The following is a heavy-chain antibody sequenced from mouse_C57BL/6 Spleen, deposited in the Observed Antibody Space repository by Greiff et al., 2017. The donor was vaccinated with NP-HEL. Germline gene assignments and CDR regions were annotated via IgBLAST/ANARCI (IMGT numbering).Heavy chain of an antibody. D-gene: IGHD2-4*01. CDR1: GYTFTSYW. CDR2: IDPSDSYT. V-gene: IGHV1-69*01. Sequence: VQLQQPGAELVMPGASVKLSCKASGYTFTSYWMHWVKQRPGQGLEWIGEIDPSDSYTNYNKKFKGKSTLTVDKSSSTAYMQLSSLTSEDSAVYYCARRGLRAWFAYWGQGTLVTVSA. CDR3: ARRGLRAWFAY. J-gene: IGHJ3*01.